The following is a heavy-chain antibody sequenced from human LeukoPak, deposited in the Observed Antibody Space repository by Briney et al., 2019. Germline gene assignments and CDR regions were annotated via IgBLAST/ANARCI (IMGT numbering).Heavy chain of an antibody. V-gene: IGHV5-51*01. J-gene: IGHJ4*02. CDR2: IYPAGSDT. CDR1: GYNFANSW. CDR3: ARRQGGTYFDY. Sequence: GESLKISCKGSGYNFANSWIAWMRQMPGKGPEWMGLIYPAGSDTTYSPSLQGQVTLSVDKSINTAYLQWSSLKASDTGVYYCARRQGGTYFDYWGQGTLVTVSS. D-gene: IGHD3-16*01.